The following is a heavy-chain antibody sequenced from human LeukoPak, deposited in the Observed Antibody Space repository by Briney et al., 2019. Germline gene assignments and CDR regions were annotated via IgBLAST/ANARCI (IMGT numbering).Heavy chain of an antibody. V-gene: IGHV3-23*01. CDR3: AKDLYGYDSNWFDP. J-gene: IGHJ5*02. CDR2: ISGSGGST. Sequence: PGGSLRLSCAASGFTFSSYAMSWVRQAPGKGLELVSAISGSGGSTYYADSVKGRFTISRDNSKNTLYLQMNSLRAEDTAVYYCAKDLYGYDSNWFDPWGQGTLVTVSS. CDR1: GFTFSSYA. D-gene: IGHD5-12*01.